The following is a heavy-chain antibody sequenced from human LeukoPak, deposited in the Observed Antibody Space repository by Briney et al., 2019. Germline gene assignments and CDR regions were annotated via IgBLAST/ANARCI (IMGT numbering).Heavy chain of an antibody. J-gene: IGHJ2*01. D-gene: IGHD3-22*01. V-gene: IGHV4-61*02. CDR3: AKVPTTSVVGLIYWYFDL. CDR1: GGSISSGSYY. Sequence: SETLSLTCTVSGGSISSGSYYWSRIRQPAGKGLEWIGRIYTSGSTNYNPSLKSRVTIAVDTSKTQFSLRLSSVTAADTAVYYCAKVPTTSVVGLIYWYFDLWGRGTLVTVSS. CDR2: IYTSGST.